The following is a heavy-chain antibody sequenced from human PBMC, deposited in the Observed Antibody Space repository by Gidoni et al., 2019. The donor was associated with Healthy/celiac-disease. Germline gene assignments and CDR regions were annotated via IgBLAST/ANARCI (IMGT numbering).Heavy chain of an antibody. CDR2: IIPIFGTA. CDR3: ARPPGYCSSTSCHRYGMDV. Sequence: QVQLVQSGAAVKKPGSSVKVSCKSSGGTFSSYAISWVRQAPGQGLEWMGGIIPIFGTANYAQKCQGRVTITADKSTSTAYMELSSLRSEDTAVYYCARPPGYCSSTSCHRYGMDVWGQGTTVTVSS. V-gene: IGHV1-69*06. CDR1: GGTFSSYA. J-gene: IGHJ6*02. D-gene: IGHD2-2*03.